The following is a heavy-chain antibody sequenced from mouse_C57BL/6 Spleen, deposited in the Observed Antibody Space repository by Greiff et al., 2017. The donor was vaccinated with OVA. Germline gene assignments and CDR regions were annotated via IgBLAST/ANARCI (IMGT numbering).Heavy chain of an antibody. CDR2: INPNNGGT. D-gene: IGHD2-12*01. V-gene: IGHV1-26*01. CDR1: GYTFTDYY. J-gene: IGHJ2*01. Sequence: EVQLQQSGPELVKPGASVKISCKASGYTFTDYYMNWVKQSHGKSLEWIGDINPNNGGTSYNQKFKGKATLTVDQSSSTAYMELRSLTSEDSAVYYCARTRTTWVDYWGQGTTLTVSS. CDR3: ARTRTTWVDY.